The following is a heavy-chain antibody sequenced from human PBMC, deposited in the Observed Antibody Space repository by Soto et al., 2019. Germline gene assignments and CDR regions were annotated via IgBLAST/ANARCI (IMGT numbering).Heavy chain of an antibody. CDR1: GYMFSTYD. CDR2: LNPNSGNT. J-gene: IGHJ5*02. Sequence: QVQLVQSGAEVKKPGASVKVSCKASGYMFSTYDINWVGQAPGQGLEWMGWLNPNSGNTGYAQKFQGRVTMTRNTSINTAYLELSSLGSDDTAVYYCARDHRYNWNDEGWFDPWGQGTLVTVSS. CDR3: ARDHRYNWNDEGWFDP. V-gene: IGHV1-8*01. D-gene: IGHD1-20*01.